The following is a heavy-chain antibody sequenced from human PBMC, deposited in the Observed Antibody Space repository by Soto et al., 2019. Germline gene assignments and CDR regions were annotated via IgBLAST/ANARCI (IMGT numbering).Heavy chain of an antibody. Sequence: SETLSLTCAVYGGSFSGYYWSWIRQPPGKGLEWIGEINHSGSTNYNPSLKSRVTISVDTSKNQFSLKLSSVTAADTAVYYCARGSDGSWYNWFDPWGQGTLVTVSS. CDR1: GGSFSGYY. CDR2: INHSGST. D-gene: IGHD3-10*01. J-gene: IGHJ5*02. V-gene: IGHV4-34*01. CDR3: ARGSDGSWYNWFDP.